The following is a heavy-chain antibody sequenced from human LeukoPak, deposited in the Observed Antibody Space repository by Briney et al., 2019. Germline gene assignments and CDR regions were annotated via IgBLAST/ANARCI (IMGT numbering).Heavy chain of an antibody. V-gene: IGHV3-21*01. CDR2: ISSSSSYI. Sequence: GGSLRLSCAASGFTFSSYSMNWVRQAPGKGLEWVSSISSSSSYIYYADSVKGRFTISRDNAKNSLYPQMNSLRAEDTAVYYCARDRVGYENGMDVWGQGTTVTVSS. CDR3: ARDRVGYENGMDV. D-gene: IGHD6-13*01. CDR1: GFTFSSYS. J-gene: IGHJ6*02.